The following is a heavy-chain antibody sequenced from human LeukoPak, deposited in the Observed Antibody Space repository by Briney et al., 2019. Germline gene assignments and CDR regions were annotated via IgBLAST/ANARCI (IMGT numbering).Heavy chain of an antibody. CDR3: ARDLPLMVYATYIDKFDY. Sequence: ASVKVSCKASGYTFTGYYMHWVRQAPGQGLEWMGWINPNSGDTNYAQKFQGRVTMTRDTSISTAYMELSRLRSDDTAVYYCARDLPLMVYATYIDKFDYWGQGTLVTVSS. CDR2: INPNSGDT. V-gene: IGHV1-2*02. D-gene: IGHD2-8*01. J-gene: IGHJ4*01. CDR1: GYTFTGYY.